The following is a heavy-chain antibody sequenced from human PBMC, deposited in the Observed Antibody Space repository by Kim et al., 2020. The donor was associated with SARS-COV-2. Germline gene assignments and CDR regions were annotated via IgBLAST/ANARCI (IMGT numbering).Heavy chain of an antibody. V-gene: IGHV5-51*01. CDR3: ARSAGPYDYYFDY. J-gene: IGHJ4*02. Sequence: SPSFQAQVTMQTDKSTTTAYLQWSSLKASDTAMYYCARSAGPYDYYFDYWGQGTLVTVSS. D-gene: IGHD3-16*01.